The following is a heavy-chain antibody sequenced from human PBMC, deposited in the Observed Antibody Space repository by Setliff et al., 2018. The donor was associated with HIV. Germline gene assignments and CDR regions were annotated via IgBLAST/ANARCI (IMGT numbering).Heavy chain of an antibody. CDR2: LYFTGGT. V-gene: IGHV4-39*01. CDR1: GGSVSSGSYY. Sequence: KTSETLSLTCSVSGGSVSSGSYYWGWIRQPPGKGLEWIGTLYFTGGTYYNPSLKSRVTISVDTSKNQFSLKLSSVTAADTAVYYCAAGLHYYDSTGYPLTFDYWGQGALVTSP. CDR3: AAGLHYYDSTGYPLTFDY. D-gene: IGHD3-22*01. J-gene: IGHJ4*02.